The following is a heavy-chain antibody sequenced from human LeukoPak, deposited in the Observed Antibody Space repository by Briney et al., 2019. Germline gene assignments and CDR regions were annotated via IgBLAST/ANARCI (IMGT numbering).Heavy chain of an antibody. V-gene: IGHV3-30-3*01. J-gene: IGHJ4*02. CDR1: GFTFSSYA. D-gene: IGHD2-2*01. Sequence: PGGSLRLSCAASGFTFSSYAMHWVRQAPGKGLEWVAVISYDGSNKYYADSVKGRFTISRDNSKNTLYLQMNSLRAEDTAVYYCAKDHHPIDCSSTSCYFGAFDYWGQGTLVTVSS. CDR2: ISYDGSNK. CDR3: AKDHHPIDCSSTSCYFGAFDY.